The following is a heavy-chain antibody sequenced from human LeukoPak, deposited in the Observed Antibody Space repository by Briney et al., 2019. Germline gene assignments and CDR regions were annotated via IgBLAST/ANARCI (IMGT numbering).Heavy chain of an antibody. J-gene: IGHJ4*02. V-gene: IGHV3-21*01. CDR3: AREAAAGAQFDY. Sequence: PGGSLRLSCAASGFTFSHYSMNWVRQAPGKGLEWVSSMGINSGLIYYADSVKGRFTISRDNAKNSLYLQMNSLRAEDTAVYYCAREAAAGAQFDYWGQGTLVTVSS. CDR2: MGINSGLI. D-gene: IGHD6-13*01. CDR1: GFTFSHYS.